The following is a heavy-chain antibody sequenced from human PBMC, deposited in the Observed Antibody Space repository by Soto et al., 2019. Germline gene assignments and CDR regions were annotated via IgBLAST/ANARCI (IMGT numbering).Heavy chain of an antibody. CDR3: ARENRRITIFGVVIPFDY. V-gene: IGHV4-34*01. CDR1: GGSFSGYY. Sequence: QVQLQQWGAGLLKPSETLSLTCAVYGGSFSGYYWSWIRQPPGKGLESIGEINHSGSTNYNPSLKSRVTISVDTSKNQFSLKLSSVTSADTAVYYCARENRRITIFGVVIPFDYWGQGTLVTVSS. CDR2: INHSGST. J-gene: IGHJ4*02. D-gene: IGHD3-3*01.